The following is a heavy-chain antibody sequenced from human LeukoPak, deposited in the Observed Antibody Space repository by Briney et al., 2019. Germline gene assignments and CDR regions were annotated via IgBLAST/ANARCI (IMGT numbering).Heavy chain of an antibody. J-gene: IGHJ6*02. V-gene: IGHV3-21*01. CDR1: GFTFSSYS. Sequence: GGSLRLSCAASGFTFSSYSMNWVRQAPGKGLEWFSSISSSSSYIYYADSVKGRFTISRDNAKNSLYLQMNSLRAEDTAVYYCARDNTPGVRYFDWSPIRPQGAAPYYYYGMDVWGQGTTVTVSS. CDR3: ARDNTPGVRYFDWSPIRPQGAAPYYYYGMDV. D-gene: IGHD3-9*01. CDR2: ISSSSSYI.